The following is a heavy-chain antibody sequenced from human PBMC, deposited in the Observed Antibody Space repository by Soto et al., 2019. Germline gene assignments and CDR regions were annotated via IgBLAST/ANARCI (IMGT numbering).Heavy chain of an antibody. D-gene: IGHD3-10*01. Sequence: QVQMVQSGAEVKKPGSSVKVSCKASGGTFSSYAISWVRQAPGQGLEWMGGIIPIFGTANYAQKFQGRVTITADESTNTAYMELSSLRSEDTAVYYCAIDTFEEARGVIITLDYGMDVWGQGTTVTVSS. CDR1: GGTFSSYA. CDR2: IIPIFGTA. CDR3: AIDTFEEARGVIITLDYGMDV. V-gene: IGHV1-69*01. J-gene: IGHJ6*02.